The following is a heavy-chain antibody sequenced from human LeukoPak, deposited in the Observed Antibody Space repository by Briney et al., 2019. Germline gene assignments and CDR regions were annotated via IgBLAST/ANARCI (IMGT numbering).Heavy chain of an antibody. CDR2: IQYDGSIK. J-gene: IGHJ4*02. V-gene: IGHV3-33*01. D-gene: IGHD2-2*01. CDR3: ARDSCSSVSCYDY. CDR1: GFTFSSYG. Sequence: GGSLRLSCAASGFTFSSYGMHWVRLAPGKGLEWAAAIQYDGSIKYYADSVKGRFTISRDDSKNTLYLQMNSLRAEDAAVYYCARDSCSSVSCYDYWGQGTLVTVSS.